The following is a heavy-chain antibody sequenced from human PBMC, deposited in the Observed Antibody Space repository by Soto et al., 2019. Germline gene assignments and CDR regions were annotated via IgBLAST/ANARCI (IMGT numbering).Heavy chain of an antibody. CDR2: INHSGST. CDR3: ARPKPKYCSSTSCYTIWFDP. Sequence: PSETLSLTCAVYGGSFSGYYWSWIRQPPGKGLEWIGEINHSGSTNYNPSLKSRVTISVDTSKNQFSLKLSSVTAADTAVYYCARPKPKYCSSTSCYTIWFDPWGQGTLVTSPQ. V-gene: IGHV4-34*01. J-gene: IGHJ5*02. CDR1: GGSFSGYY. D-gene: IGHD2-2*02.